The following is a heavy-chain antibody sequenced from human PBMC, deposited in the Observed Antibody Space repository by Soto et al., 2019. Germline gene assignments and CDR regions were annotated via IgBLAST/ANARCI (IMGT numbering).Heavy chain of an antibody. CDR3: ARGITIFGVVISRLGY. CDR2: MNPNSGNT. J-gene: IGHJ4*02. CDR1: GYTYTSYD. D-gene: IGHD3-3*01. V-gene: IGHV1-8*02. Sequence: GASVKVSCKASGYTYTSYDINWGRQATEQGLEWMGWMNPNSGNTGYAQKFQGRVTMTRNTSISTAYMELSSLRSEDTAVYYCARGITIFGVVISRLGYWGQGALVTVSS.